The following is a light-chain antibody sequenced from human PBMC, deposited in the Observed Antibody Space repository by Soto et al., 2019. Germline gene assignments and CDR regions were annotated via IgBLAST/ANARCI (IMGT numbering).Light chain of an antibody. V-gene: IGLV4-69*01. Sequence: QPVLTQSPSASASLGASVKLTCTLSSGHSSYAIAWHQQQPEKGPRYLMKINSDGSHSKGDGIPDRFSGSSSGAGRYLTISSLQSEDEADYYCQTWVSGIEVFGGGTKLTVL. CDR1: SGHSSYA. CDR2: INSDGSH. J-gene: IGLJ2*01. CDR3: QTWVSGIEV.